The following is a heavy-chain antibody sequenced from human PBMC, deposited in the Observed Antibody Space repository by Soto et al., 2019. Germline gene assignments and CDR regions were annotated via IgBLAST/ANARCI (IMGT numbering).Heavy chain of an antibody. D-gene: IGHD5-18*01. J-gene: IGHJ6*02. CDR3: ARGGIRSYGYSAPGRGHLGGMDV. CDR2: IGTAGDP. CDR1: GFTFSSYD. Sequence: EVQLVESGGGLVQPGGSLRLSCAASGFTFSSYDMHWVRQATGKGLEWVSAIGTAGDPYYPGSVKGRFTISRENAKNSLYLQMNSLRAGDTAVYYCARGGIRSYGYSAPGRGHLGGMDVWGQGTTVTVSS. V-gene: IGHV3-13*05.